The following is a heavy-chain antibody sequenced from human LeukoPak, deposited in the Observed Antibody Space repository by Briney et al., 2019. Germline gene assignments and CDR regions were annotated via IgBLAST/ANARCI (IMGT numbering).Heavy chain of an antibody. V-gene: IGHV4-34*01. J-gene: IGHJ4*02. CDR3: ARGHTGATPFDY. D-gene: IGHD1-26*01. CDR1: GGSFSGYY. Sequence: SETLSLTCAVYGGSFSGYYWSWIRQPPGKGLEWIGEINHSGSTNYNPSLKSRVTISVDTSKNQFSLKLSSVTAADTAVYYCARGHTGATPFDYWGQGTPVTVSS. CDR2: INHSGST.